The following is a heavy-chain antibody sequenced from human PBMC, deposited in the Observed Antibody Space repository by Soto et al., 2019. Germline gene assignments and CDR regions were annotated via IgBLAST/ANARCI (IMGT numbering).Heavy chain of an antibody. D-gene: IGHD6-19*01. CDR3: ARVPVAGTRFDY. J-gene: IGHJ4*02. CDR1: GGTFSSYA. Sequence: ASVKVSCKASGGTFSSYAISWVRQTPGQGLEWMGGIIPIFGTANYAQKFQGRVTITADESTSTAYMELSSLRSEDTAVYYCARVPVAGTRFDYWGQGTMVTVSS. V-gene: IGHV1-69*13. CDR2: IIPIFGTA.